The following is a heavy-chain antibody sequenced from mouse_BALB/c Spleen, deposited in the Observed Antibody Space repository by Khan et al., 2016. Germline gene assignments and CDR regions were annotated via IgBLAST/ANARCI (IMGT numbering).Heavy chain of an antibody. CDR1: GYSITSDYA. CDR3: ARYYYGSSYFDY. J-gene: IGHJ2*01. CDR2: ISYSGST. Sequence: EVQLQESGPGLVKPSQSLSLTCTVTGYSITSDYAWNWIRQFPGNKLEWMGYISYSGSTSYHPSLKSRISITRDTSKHQFFLQLNSVTTEDTATYYCARYYYGSSYFDYWGQGTTLTVSS. V-gene: IGHV3-2*02. D-gene: IGHD1-1*01.